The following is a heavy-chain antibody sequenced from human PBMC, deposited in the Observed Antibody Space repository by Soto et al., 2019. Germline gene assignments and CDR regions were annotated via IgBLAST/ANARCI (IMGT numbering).Heavy chain of an antibody. CDR1: GGTFSSYA. D-gene: IGHD3-22*01. V-gene: IGHV1-69*01. Sequence: QVQLVQSGAEVKKPGSSVKVSCKASGGTFSSYAISWVRQAPGQGLEWMGGIIPIFGTANYAQKFQGRVTITADESTSTAYMELSSLRSEDTAVYYCARERYYDSSGSGAKAIDYWGEGTLVTVSA. J-gene: IGHJ4*02. CDR2: IIPIFGTA. CDR3: ARERYYDSSGSGAKAIDY.